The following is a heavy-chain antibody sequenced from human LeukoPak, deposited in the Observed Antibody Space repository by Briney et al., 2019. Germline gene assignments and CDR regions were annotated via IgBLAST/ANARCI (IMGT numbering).Heavy chain of an antibody. V-gene: IGHV4-39*01. J-gene: IGHJ5*02. CDR1: VGSISSSSYS. CDR3: ARSPTTVTTIWFDP. Sequence: SEPLSLTCTVSVGSISSSSYSWGWIRQPPGKGLEWIGGIYYSGNTYYNPSLKSRVTISVDTSKNQFSLKLSSVTAADTAVYYCARSPTTVTTIWFDPWGQGTLVTVSS. D-gene: IGHD4-17*01. CDR2: IYYSGNT.